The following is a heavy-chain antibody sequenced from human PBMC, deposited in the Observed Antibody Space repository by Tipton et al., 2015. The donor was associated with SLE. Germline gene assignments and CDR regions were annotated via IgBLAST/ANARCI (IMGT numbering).Heavy chain of an antibody. CDR3: ARGRLLEWLSTYYYYYGMDV. D-gene: IGHD3-3*01. CDR2: INHRGST. V-gene: IGHV4-34*01. J-gene: IGHJ6*02. Sequence: TLSLTCVVYGGSFSDYSWSWIRLSPGKGLEWIGEINHRGSTNYNPSLKSRVTISVDTSKIQFSLKLSSVTAADTAVYYCARGRLLEWLSTYYYYYGMDVWSHGTTVTVSS. CDR1: GGSFSDYS.